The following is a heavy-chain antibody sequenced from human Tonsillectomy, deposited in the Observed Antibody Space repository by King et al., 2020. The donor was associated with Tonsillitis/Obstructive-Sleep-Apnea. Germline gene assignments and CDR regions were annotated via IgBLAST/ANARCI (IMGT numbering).Heavy chain of an antibody. CDR1: GGSISSYY. Sequence: QLQESGPGLVKPSETLSLTCTVSGGSISSYYWSWIRQPPGKGLEWIGYIYYSGSTNYNPSLKSRVTISVDTSKNQFSLKLCSVTAADTAVYYCARLRYDILTGYSNDYYYYYMDVWGKGTTVTVSS. V-gene: IGHV4-59*01. J-gene: IGHJ6*03. CDR2: IYYSGST. CDR3: ARLRYDILTGYSNDYYYYYMDV. D-gene: IGHD3-9*01.